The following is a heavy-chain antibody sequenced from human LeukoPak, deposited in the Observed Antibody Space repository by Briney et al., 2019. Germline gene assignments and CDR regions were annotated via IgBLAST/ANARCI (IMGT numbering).Heavy chain of an antibody. D-gene: IGHD3-10*01. CDR2: IYHSGST. Sequence: KPSETLSLTCTVSGYSISSGYYWGWIRQPPGKGLEWIGSIYHSGSTYYNPSLKSRVTISVDTSKNQFSLKLSSVTAADTAVYYCARHRTDYYDSGSYYNPIDFWGQGTMVTVSS. CDR1: GYSISSGYY. V-gene: IGHV4-38-2*02. J-gene: IGHJ3*01. CDR3: ARHRTDYYDSGSYYNPIDF.